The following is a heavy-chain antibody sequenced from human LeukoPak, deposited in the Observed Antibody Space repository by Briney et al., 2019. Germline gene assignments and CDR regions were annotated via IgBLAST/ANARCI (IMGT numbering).Heavy chain of an antibody. CDR3: ARGPPRYSSGWRDPYYYYYMDA. CDR1: GGSFSGYY. Sequence: PSETLSLTCAVYGGSFSGYYWSWIRQPPGEGLEWIGEINHSGSTNYNPSLKSRVTISVDTSKNQFSLKLSSVTAADTAVYYCARGPPRYSSGWRDPYYYYYMDAWGKGTTVTVSS. J-gene: IGHJ6*03. D-gene: IGHD6-19*01. CDR2: INHSGST. V-gene: IGHV4-34*01.